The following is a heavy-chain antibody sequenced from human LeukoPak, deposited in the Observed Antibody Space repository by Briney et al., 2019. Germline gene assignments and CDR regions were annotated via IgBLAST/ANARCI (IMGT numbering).Heavy chain of an antibody. CDR1: GGAISRGGYY. J-gene: IGHJ4*02. CDR3: ARRGSSWWNFDY. V-gene: IGHV4-31*03. CDR2: IYYGGST. Sequence: TLSLTCTVSGGAISRGGYYSSWVSQHPGKGLEWIGYIYYGGSTYYNPSLKSRVTISVDASKNQFSLKLSSVTAADTAVYYCARRGSSWWNFDYWGQGTLVTVSS. D-gene: IGHD6-13*01.